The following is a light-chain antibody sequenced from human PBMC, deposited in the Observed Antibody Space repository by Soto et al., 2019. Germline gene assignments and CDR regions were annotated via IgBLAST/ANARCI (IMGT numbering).Light chain of an antibody. Sequence: QSALTQPPSASGSPGQSVTISCTGTSSDVGAYKYVSWYQQYPGKAPKLMIYEVSKRPSGVPDRFSGSKSGNTASLTVSGLQAEEEAHYYCTSYVGSNIWVFGGGTKVTVL. CDR1: SSDVGAYKY. CDR3: TSYVGSNIWV. V-gene: IGLV2-8*01. J-gene: IGLJ3*02. CDR2: EVS.